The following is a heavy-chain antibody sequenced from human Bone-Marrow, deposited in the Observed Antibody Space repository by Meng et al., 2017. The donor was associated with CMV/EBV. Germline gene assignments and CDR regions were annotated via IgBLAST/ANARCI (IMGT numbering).Heavy chain of an antibody. J-gene: IGHJ4*02. D-gene: IGHD3-3*01. Sequence: GESLKISCAASGFTFSSYSMNWVRQAPGKGLEWVSGVSWNGSRTHYADSVKGRFIISRDNSRNFLYQQMNSLRPEDTAVYYCAKDLSVNQIEWLWGAESDYWGQGTLVTVSS. V-gene: IGHV3-19*01. CDR2: VSWNGSRT. CDR1: GFTFSSYS. CDR3: AKDLSVNQIEWLWGAESDY.